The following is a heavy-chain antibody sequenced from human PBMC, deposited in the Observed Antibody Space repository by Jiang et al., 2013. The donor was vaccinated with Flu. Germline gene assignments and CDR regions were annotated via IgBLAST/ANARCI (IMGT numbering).Heavy chain of an antibody. CDR1: GGSISSGSYY. Sequence: GSGLVKPSQTLSLTCTVSGGSISSGSYYWSWIRQPAGKGLEWIGRIYTSGSTNYNPSLKSRVTISVDTSKNQFSLKLSSVTAADTAVYYCARDGYYDFWSGLRNDAFDIWAKGQWSPSL. D-gene: IGHD3-3*01. V-gene: IGHV4-61*02. CDR3: ARDGYYDFWSGLRNDAFDI. J-gene: IGHJ3*02. CDR2: IYTSGST.